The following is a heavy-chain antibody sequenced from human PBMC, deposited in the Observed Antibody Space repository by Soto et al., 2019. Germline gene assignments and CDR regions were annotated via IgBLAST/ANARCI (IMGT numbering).Heavy chain of an antibody. V-gene: IGHV6-1*01. CDR2: TYYRSKWYN. D-gene: IGHD3-3*01. J-gene: IGHJ3*02. CDR1: GDSVSSNNAA. CDR3: ARDLRLARITIFGVVNAFDI. Sequence: PSQTISLTCTISGDSVSSNNAAWNWIRQSPSRGLEWLGRTYYRSKWYNDYAVSVKSRITINPDTSKNQFFLQLNSVTPEDTAVYYCARDLRLARITIFGVVNAFDIWGQGTMVTVSS.